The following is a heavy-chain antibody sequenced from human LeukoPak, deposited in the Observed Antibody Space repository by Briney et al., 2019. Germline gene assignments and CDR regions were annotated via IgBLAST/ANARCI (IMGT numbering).Heavy chain of an antibody. CDR3: ATYGSGTSAATYYGMDV. Sequence: SVKVSCKASGGTFSSYAISWVRQAPGQGLEWMGRIIPILGIANYAQKFRGRVTITADKSTSTAYMELSSLRSEDTAVYYCATYGSGTSAATYYGMDVWGQGTTVTVSS. D-gene: IGHD3-10*01. CDR2: IIPILGIA. CDR1: GGTFSSYA. J-gene: IGHJ6*02. V-gene: IGHV1-69*04.